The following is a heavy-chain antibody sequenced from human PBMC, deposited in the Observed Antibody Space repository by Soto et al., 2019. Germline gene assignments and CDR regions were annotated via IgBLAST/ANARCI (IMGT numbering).Heavy chain of an antibody. D-gene: IGHD3-22*01. CDR3: ARGDYYDSSGPFSDAFDI. J-gene: IGHJ3*02. CDR1: GFTFSSDW. V-gene: IGHV3-7*04. CDR2: IKPDGSEK. Sequence: PGGSLRLSCAASGFTFSSDWMHWVRQAPGKGLEWVANIKPDGSEKWYVDSVKGRYTISRDNAKNSLYLQVNSLRAEDTAIYYCARGDYYDSSGPFSDAFDIWGQGTMVTVSS.